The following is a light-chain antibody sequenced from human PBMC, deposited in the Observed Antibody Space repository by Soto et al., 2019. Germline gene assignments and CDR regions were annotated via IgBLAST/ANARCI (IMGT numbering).Light chain of an antibody. CDR3: QQRSNWPPGLT. CDR2: DVS. J-gene: IGKJ4*01. Sequence: EIVLTQSPATLSLSPGEIATLSCRASQSISTYLAWYQQKPGQAPRLLIYDVSKRAAGVPARFSGSGSGTDFTLTISSLEPADFAVYYCQQRSNWPPGLTFGGGTKVEI. CDR1: QSISTY. V-gene: IGKV3-11*01.